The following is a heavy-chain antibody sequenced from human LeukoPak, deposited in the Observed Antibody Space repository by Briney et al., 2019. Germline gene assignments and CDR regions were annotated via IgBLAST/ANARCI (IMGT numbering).Heavy chain of an antibody. V-gene: IGHV1-2*02. CDR1: GYTFIGYY. J-gene: IGHJ4*02. CDR2: INPKSSGT. Sequence: ASVKVPCKASGYTFIGYYMHWVRQAPRQGLAGRGWINPKSSGTNYAQKFQGRVTMTRDTSISTAYMELSRLRSDDAAVYYCARASTVATVDYWGQGTLVTVSS. CDR3: ARASTVATVDY. D-gene: IGHD4-17*01.